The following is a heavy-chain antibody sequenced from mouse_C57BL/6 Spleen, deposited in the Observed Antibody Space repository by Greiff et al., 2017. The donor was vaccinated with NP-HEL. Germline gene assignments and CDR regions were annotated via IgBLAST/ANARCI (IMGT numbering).Heavy chain of an antibody. D-gene: IGHD1-1*01. CDR2: IDPSDSYT. CDR3: ARESYYGSSYGAMDY. CDR1: GYTFTSYW. V-gene: IGHV1-59*01. Sequence: QVQLQQPGAELVRPGTSVKLSCKASGYTFTSYWMHWVKQRPGQGLEWIGVIDPSDSYTNYNQKFKGKATLTVDTSSSTAYMQLSSLTSEDSAVYYCARESYYGSSYGAMDYWGQGTSVTVSS. J-gene: IGHJ4*01.